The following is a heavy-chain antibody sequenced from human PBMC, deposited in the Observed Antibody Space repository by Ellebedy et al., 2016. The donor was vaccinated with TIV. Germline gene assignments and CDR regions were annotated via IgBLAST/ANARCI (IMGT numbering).Heavy chain of an antibody. Sequence: PGGSLRLSCSASGFTFSSYAMHWVRQAPGKGLEYVSDITDNGGHTFYADSVKDRFIISRDNSKNTLFLQMNSLRPEDTAVYYCVSRSAGGYGYWGQGTLVTVSS. CDR3: VSRSAGGYGY. D-gene: IGHD6-13*01. CDR1: GFTFSSYA. J-gene: IGHJ4*02. CDR2: ITDNGGHT. V-gene: IGHV3-64D*06.